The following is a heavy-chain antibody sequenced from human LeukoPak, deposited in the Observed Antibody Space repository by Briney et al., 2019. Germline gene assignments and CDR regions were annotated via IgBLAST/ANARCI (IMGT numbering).Heavy chain of an antibody. CDR1: GGSFSGYY. J-gene: IGHJ6*02. CDR3: SRGLRSWPRHGYYYGMDV. Sequence: SEPLSLTCAVYGGSFSGYYWRWIRQPPGKGLEWIGEINHGGSTNYNPSLKSRVTISVDTSKNQFSLKLSSVTAADTAVYYCSRGLRSWPRHGYYYGMDVWGQGTTVTVSS. D-gene: IGHD5-12*01. CDR2: INHGGST. V-gene: IGHV4-34*01.